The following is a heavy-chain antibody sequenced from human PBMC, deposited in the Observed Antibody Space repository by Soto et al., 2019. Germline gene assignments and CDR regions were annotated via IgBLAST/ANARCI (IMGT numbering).Heavy chain of an antibody. CDR1: GFTPSNYW. J-gene: IGHJ4*02. Sequence: GGSLRLSCAASGFTPSNYWMTWVRQAPGKGLEWVANINKDGSQKNYVDSVKGRFTIARDNGQNSLSLQINSLRVEDTAVYYCVRELGLAYWGQGALVTVSS. CDR3: VRELGLAY. D-gene: IGHD7-27*01. V-gene: IGHV3-7*03. CDR2: INKDGSQK.